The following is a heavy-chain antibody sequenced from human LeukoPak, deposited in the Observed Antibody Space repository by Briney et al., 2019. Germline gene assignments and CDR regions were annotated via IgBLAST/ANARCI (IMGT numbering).Heavy chain of an antibody. CDR2: ISHSGST. CDR3: AIGACSGGSCYPDY. D-gene: IGHD2-15*01. CDR1: GGAFSGSY. V-gene: IGHV4-34*01. Sequence: PAETLSLTCAVYGGAFSGSYWTWIRQPPGKGLEWIGAISHSGSTNYDPSLKSRVTMSVDMSKSQFSLTLSSVTAADTAVYYCAIGACSGGSCYPDYLVQGTLVTVSS. J-gene: IGHJ4*02.